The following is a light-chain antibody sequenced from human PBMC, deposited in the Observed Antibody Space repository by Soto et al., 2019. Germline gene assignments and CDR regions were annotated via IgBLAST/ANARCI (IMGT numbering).Light chain of an antibody. CDR2: TND. CDR3: AVWDDSLNSWV. V-gene: IGLV1-44*01. J-gene: IGLJ3*02. CDR1: SSNIGGQA. Sequence: QSVLTQPPSASGTPGQRVTISCSGSSSNIGGQAANWYQQLPGKAPKLLMYTNDQRPAVVPDRFSGSKSGTSASLAISGLQSEDEADYYCAVWDDSLNSWVFGGGTKLTVL.